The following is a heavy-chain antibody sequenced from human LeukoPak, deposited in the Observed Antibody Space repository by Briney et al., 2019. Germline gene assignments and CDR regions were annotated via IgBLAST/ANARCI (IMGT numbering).Heavy chain of an antibody. CDR2: TKPDGSER. Sequence: GGSLRLSCVASGFTFSDSWLSWVRQAPGKGLEWVAHTKPDGSERWYVGSVQGRFTISRDNAKNSLNLQMNSLRVEDTAVYYCSAWTHYTYWGQGILVTLSS. V-gene: IGHV3-7*01. D-gene: IGHD2-2*02. CDR1: GFTFSDSW. CDR3: SAWTHYTY. J-gene: IGHJ1*01.